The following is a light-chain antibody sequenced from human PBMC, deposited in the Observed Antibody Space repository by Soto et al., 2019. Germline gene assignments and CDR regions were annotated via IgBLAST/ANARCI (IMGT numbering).Light chain of an antibody. V-gene: IGKV1-5*03. CDR1: QSISSS. CDR3: QQYNNYPSAWT. Sequence: DIQMTQSPSTLSASVGDRVIITCRASQSISSSLAWYQQKPGKAPKLLIYKASTLESGVPSRFSGSGSGTDFTLTISSLQPDDFATYYCQQYNNYPSAWTFGQGTKVEI. J-gene: IGKJ1*01. CDR2: KAS.